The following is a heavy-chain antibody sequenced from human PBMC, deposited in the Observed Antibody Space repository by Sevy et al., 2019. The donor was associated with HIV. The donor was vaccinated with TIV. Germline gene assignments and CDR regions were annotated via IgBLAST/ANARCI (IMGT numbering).Heavy chain of an antibody. CDR3: ARGSQYCTTGVCSGYYYMDV. V-gene: IGHV4-34*01. J-gene: IGHJ6*03. CDR1: GGSFSGYY. CDR2: INHSGST. D-gene: IGHD2-8*01. Sequence: SETLSLTCAVYGGSFSGYYWSWIRQPPGKGLEWIGEINHSGSTNYNPSLKSRVTISVDTSKNQFSLKLSSVTAADTAVYSCARGSQYCTTGVCSGYYYMDVWGKGTTVTVSS.